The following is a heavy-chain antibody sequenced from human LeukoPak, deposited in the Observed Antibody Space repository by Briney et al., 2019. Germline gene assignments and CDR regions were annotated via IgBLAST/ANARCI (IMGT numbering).Heavy chain of an antibody. D-gene: IGHD3-3*01. CDR1: GGSIRSTSYY. CDR2: MYYSGTT. CDR3: AGRHDSGFDFWSGIGVFTM. J-gene: IGHJ3*02. V-gene: IGHV4-39*02. Sequence: SDTLSLTCNVSGGSIRSTSYYWGWIRQHPGKGLDWISSMYYSGTTYYNPSLKSRVTMSVETSKNHFSLNVRSVTAADTAVYYCAGRHDSGFDFWSGIGVFTMWGQGALVTVSS.